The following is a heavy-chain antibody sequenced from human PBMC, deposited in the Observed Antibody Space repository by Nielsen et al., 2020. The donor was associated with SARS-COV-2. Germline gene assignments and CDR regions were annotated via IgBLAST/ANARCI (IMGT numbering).Heavy chain of an antibody. V-gene: IGHV1-18*01. D-gene: IGHD3-22*01. CDR3: AREKDSSGYYYRYFDY. Sequence: ASVKVSCKASGYTFTSYGISWVRQAPGQGLEWMGWISAYNGNTNYAQKLQGRVTMTTDTSTSTAYMELRSLRSDDTAVYYCAREKDSSGYYYRYFDYWGQGTLVTVSS. CDR1: GYTFTSYG. J-gene: IGHJ4*02. CDR2: ISAYNGNT.